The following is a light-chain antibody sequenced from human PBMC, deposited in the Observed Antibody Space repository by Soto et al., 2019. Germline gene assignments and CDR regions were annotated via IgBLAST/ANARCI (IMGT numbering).Light chain of an antibody. V-gene: IGKV1-6*01. J-gene: IGKJ1*01. Sequence: AIQMTQSPSSLSASVGDRVTITGRASQDIGSELGWYQQRPGKAPKALIYGASNLQGGVPSRFSGSGFGTDFTLTISSLQPEDFATYYCLQDRNYPRTFGQGTKVESK. CDR1: QDIGSE. CDR2: GAS. CDR3: LQDRNYPRT.